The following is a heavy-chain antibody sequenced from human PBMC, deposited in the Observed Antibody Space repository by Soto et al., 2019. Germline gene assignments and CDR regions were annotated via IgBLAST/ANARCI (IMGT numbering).Heavy chain of an antibody. Sequence: QVQLVESGGGVVQPGRSLRLSCAGSGFIFSNNDMHWVRQAPGKGLEWVAVMSYDGSAKFYAESVKGRFTISRDNSKSTLFLHMSNLRAEDTSMYYCAIARVADAALDHWGQGTLVTVSS. V-gene: IGHV3-30*03. CDR2: MSYDGSAK. CDR3: AIARVADAALDH. J-gene: IGHJ4*02. CDR1: GFIFSNND. D-gene: IGHD6-6*01.